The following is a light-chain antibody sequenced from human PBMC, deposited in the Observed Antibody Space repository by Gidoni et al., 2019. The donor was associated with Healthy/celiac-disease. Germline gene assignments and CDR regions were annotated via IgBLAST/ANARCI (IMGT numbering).Light chain of an antibody. V-gene: IGKV3-11*01. Sequence: EIVLTQSPATLSLSPRERATLPCRASQSVSSYLAWYQQKPGQAPRLLIYDASNRATGIPARFSGSGSGTDFTLTISSLEPEDFAVYYCQQRSNWLGITFGQGTRLEIK. CDR3: QQRSNWLGIT. CDR2: DAS. J-gene: IGKJ5*01. CDR1: QSVSSY.